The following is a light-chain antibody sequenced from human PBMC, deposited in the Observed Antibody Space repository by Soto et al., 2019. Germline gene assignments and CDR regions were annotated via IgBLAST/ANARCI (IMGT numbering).Light chain of an antibody. CDR3: QSYDGSLYV. J-gene: IGLJ1*01. CDR1: RAGSD. Sequence: QPVLTQPPSVSGAPGQSVTISCSGGRAGSDVHWYQQFPGSAPKLLIYGNSNRPSGVPDRFSGSKSGTSASLAISGLLAEDEADYYCQSYDGSLYVFGSGTKLTVL. V-gene: IGLV1-40*01. CDR2: GNS.